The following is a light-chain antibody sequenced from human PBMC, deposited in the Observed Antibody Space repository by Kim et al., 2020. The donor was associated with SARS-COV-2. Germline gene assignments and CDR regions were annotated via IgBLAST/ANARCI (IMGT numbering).Light chain of an antibody. V-gene: IGLV2-14*01. CDR3: SSYTDSSTWI. Sequence: GQSITIPCPGTSSDIGGYNYVSWYQFYPGKAPKLMIYDFSERPSGVSDRFSGSKSGNTASLTISGLQAEDEADYYCSSYTDSSTWIFGGGTQLTVL. CDR1: SSDIGGYNY. J-gene: IGLJ2*01. CDR2: DFS.